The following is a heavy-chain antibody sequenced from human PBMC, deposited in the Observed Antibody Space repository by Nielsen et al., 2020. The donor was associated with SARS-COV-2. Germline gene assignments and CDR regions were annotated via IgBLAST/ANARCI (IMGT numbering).Heavy chain of an antibody. CDR1: GFTFSNAW. Sequence: GESLKISCVVSGFTFSNAWMSWVRQAPGKGLEWVGRIKSRPDGGTTDFAAPVKDRFTISRDDSKNTLYLQMNSLKNENTAFNYCTTDPAPRGFGSWVPGTLVTVSS. CDR3: TTDPAPRGFGS. D-gene: IGHD3-10*01. V-gene: IGHV3-15*01. CDR2: IKSRPDGGTT. J-gene: IGHJ4*02.